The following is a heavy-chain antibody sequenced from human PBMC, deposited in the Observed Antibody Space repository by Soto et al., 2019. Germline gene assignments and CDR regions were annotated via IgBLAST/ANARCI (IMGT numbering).Heavy chain of an antibody. CDR3: VHRPNTYYEILTGYSKSWFGP. CDR1: GFSLRTSGMG. Sequence: ESGPTLVNPTQTLTLTCTFSGFSLRTSGMGVGWIRQPPGKALEWLALIYWDDEKRYSPSLKSRLTITKDISKNQVVLTMTNMDPVDTATYFCVHRPNTYYEILTGYSKSWFGPWGQGILVTVSS. D-gene: IGHD3-9*01. CDR2: IYWDDEK. J-gene: IGHJ5*02. V-gene: IGHV2-5*02.